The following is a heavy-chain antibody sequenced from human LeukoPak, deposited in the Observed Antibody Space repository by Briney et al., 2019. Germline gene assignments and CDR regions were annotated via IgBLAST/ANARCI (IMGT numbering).Heavy chain of an antibody. Sequence: ASVKVSCKASGGTFSSYAISWVRQAPGQGLEWMGGIIPIFGTANYAQKFQGRVTITADESTSTAYMELSSLRSEDTAVDYWGGCFGSGYNCFDPGGRAPLAPVS. D-gene: IGHD3-3*01. J-gene: IGHJ5*02. CDR2: IIPIFGTA. CDR1: GGTFSSYA. CDR3: GGCFGSGYNCFDP. V-gene: IGHV1-69*13.